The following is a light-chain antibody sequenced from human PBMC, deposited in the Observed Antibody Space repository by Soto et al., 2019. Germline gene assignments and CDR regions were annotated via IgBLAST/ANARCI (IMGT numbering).Light chain of an antibody. CDR1: QSFNW. V-gene: IGKV1-5*03. Sequence: DIQLAQSPSTLSASVGDRITIPCRATQSFNWLAWYQQNTGKAPKLLIFEASRLESGVPSRFSGSGSGTEFTLTISSLQPDDFETYYCQHYDTYSPMWTFGQGTKVDVK. CDR3: QHYDTYSPMWT. J-gene: IGKJ1*01. CDR2: EAS.